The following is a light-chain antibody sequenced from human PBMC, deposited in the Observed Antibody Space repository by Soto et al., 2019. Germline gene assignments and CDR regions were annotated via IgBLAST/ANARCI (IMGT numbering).Light chain of an antibody. Sequence: QSVLTQPASVSGSPGQSITFSCTGTSSDVGGYNYVSWYQQHPGKAPKLMIYDVTHRPSGISNRFSGSKSGNTASLTISGLPAEDEADYYCTSYTSSSTLVVFGGGTQLTVL. CDR2: DVT. CDR1: SSDVGGYNY. CDR3: TSYTSSSTLVV. J-gene: IGLJ2*01. V-gene: IGLV2-14*03.